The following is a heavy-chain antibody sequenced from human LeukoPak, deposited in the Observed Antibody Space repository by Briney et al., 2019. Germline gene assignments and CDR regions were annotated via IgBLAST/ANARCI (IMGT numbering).Heavy chain of an antibody. D-gene: IGHD3-22*01. Sequence: ASVKVSCKASGYTFTSYGISWVRQAPGQGLEWMGWISAYNGNTNYAQKLQGRVTMTTDTSTSTAYMELRSLRSDDTAVYYCARDTTYYYDSSGPRRQPNYYYYGMDVWGQGTTVTVSS. CDR1: GYTFTSYG. CDR3: ARDTTYYYDSSGPRRQPNYYYYGMDV. J-gene: IGHJ6*02. V-gene: IGHV1-18*01. CDR2: ISAYNGNT.